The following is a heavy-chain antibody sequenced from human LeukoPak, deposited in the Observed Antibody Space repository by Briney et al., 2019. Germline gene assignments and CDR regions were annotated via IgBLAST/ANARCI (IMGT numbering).Heavy chain of an antibody. D-gene: IGHD3-22*01. V-gene: IGHV3-33*01. CDR2: IWYDGSNK. J-gene: IGHJ4*02. Sequence: PGGSLRLSCAASGFTFSSYGMHWVRQAPGKGLEWVAVIWYDGSNKYYADSVKGRFTISRDNSKNTLYLQMNSLRAEDTAVYYCATLGHYYDSSGYYRVLYYFDYWGQGTLVTVSS. CDR3: ATLGHYYDSSGYYRVLYYFDY. CDR1: GFTFSSYG.